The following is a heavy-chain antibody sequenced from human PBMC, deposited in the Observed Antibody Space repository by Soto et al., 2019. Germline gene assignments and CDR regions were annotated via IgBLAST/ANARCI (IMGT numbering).Heavy chain of an antibody. CDR3: AKDKGAFGGVLVFAFDS. CDR2: ITYDGKNK. Sequence: PGGSLRLSCAASGFTFNSFGIHWVRQAPGKGLEWVAVITYDGKNKYYAVSVKGRFTISRDNSRDTLYLQMNSLTAEDTAMYYCAKDKGAFGGVLVFAFDSWGQGSLVTVSS. D-gene: IGHD3-16*02. CDR1: GFTFNSFG. J-gene: IGHJ4*02. V-gene: IGHV3-30*18.